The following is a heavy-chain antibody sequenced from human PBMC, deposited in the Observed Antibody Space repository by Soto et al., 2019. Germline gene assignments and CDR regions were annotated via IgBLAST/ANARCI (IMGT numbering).Heavy chain of an antibody. J-gene: IGHJ5*01. Sequence: EVQLVESGGGLVRPGGSLRLSCGVSGFIVSRSYMTWVRQAPGKGLEWVSSLYSGGSSYYSDSVKGRFTISRDNSENTLSLQMNSLRAEDTAVYYCARLGYFEESGYSDFDSWGHGTLVTVSS. CDR1: GFIVSRSY. D-gene: IGHD3-3*01. V-gene: IGHV3-53*01. CDR3: ARLGYFEESGYSDFDS. CDR2: LYSGGSS.